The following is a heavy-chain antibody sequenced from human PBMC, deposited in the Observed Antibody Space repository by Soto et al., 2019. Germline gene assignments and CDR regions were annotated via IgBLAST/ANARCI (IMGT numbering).Heavy chain of an antibody. V-gene: IGHV1-69*13. D-gene: IGHD2-2*02. Sequence: GASVKVSCKASGGTFSSYAISWARQAPGQGLEWMGGIIPIFGTANYAQKFQGRVTITADESTSTAYMELSSLRSEDTAVYYCAVDIVVVPAAIGDYYYYGMDVWGQGTTVTVS. CDR2: IIPIFGTA. J-gene: IGHJ6*02. CDR1: GGTFSSYA. CDR3: AVDIVVVPAAIGDYYYYGMDV.